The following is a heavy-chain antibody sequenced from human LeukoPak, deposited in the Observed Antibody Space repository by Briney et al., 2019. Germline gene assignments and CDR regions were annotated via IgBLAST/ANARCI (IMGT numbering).Heavy chain of an antibody. CDR2: ISSSSSYI. Sequence: GGSLRLSCAASGFTFSSYSMNWVRQAPGKGLEWVSSISSSSSYIYYADSVKGRFTISRDNAKNSLYLQMNSLRAEDTAVYYCARYITIFGDAFGIWGQGTMVTVSS. J-gene: IGHJ3*02. CDR3: ARYITIFGDAFGI. V-gene: IGHV3-21*01. CDR1: GFTFSSYS. D-gene: IGHD3-3*01.